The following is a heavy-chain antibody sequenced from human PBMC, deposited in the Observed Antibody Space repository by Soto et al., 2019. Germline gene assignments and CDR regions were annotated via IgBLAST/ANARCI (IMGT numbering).Heavy chain of an antibody. V-gene: IGHV5-51*01. D-gene: IGHD2-2*01. CDR1: GYRFTTYW. J-gene: IGHJ6*04. CDR3: ARHVSSSTSPCYGMDV. Sequence: PGESLKISCKGSGYRFTTYWIGWVRQMPWKGLEWMGIIYPGDSDTRYSPSFQGQVTVSADKSISTAYLEWSSLKASDTAMYYCARHVSSSTSPCYGMDVWGKGTTVTVSS. CDR2: IYPGDSDT.